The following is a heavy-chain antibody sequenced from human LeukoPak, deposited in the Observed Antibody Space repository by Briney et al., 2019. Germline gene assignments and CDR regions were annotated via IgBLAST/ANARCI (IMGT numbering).Heavy chain of an antibody. V-gene: IGHV3-21*01. CDR3: ARDRRGDSSGYYSPNAFDI. D-gene: IGHD3-22*01. CDR2: ISSSSSYI. CDR1: GFTFSSYS. J-gene: IGHJ3*02. Sequence: GGSLRLSCAASGFTFSSYSMNWVRQAPGKGLEWASSISSSSSYIYYADSVKGRFTISRDNAKNSLYLQMNSLRAEDTAVYYCARDRRGDSSGYYSPNAFDIWGQGTMVTVSS.